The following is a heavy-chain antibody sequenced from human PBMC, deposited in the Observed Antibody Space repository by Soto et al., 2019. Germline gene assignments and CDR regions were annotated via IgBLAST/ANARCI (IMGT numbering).Heavy chain of an antibody. CDR1: GGPVGSGTYY. CDR2: IYYSGST. D-gene: IGHD6-13*01. V-gene: IGHV4-61*01. CDR3: ARWAAGTGNYYYYYRMDV. J-gene: IGHJ6*02. Sequence: SETLSLTCTVSGGPVGSGTYYWSWIRQPPXKGLEWIGYIYYSGSTNYNPSLESRVTISVDTSKNQFSLKLSSVTAADTAVYYCARWAAGTGNYYYYYRMDVWGQGTTVTVSS.